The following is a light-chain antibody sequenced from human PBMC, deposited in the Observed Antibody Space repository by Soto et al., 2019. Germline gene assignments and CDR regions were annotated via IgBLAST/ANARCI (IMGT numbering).Light chain of an antibody. V-gene: IGKV1-5*01. J-gene: IGKJ1*01. CDR3: QQYNTFWWS. Sequence: DIQLTQSPSTLSASVGDRVTITCRASQSISTWLAWYQQKPGKAPKLLIFDASTLESGVPSRFSGSGSGTDFTLTISSLQADDFGTYYCQQYNTFWWSFGQGTKVDIK. CDR1: QSISTW. CDR2: DAS.